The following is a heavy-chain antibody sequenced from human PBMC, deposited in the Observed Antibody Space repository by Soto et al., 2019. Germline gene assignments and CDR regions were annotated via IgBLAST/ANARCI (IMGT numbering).Heavy chain of an antibody. CDR2: IIPIFGTA. CDR3: ARGPVVDTDMVTDYYYYGMDV. D-gene: IGHD5-18*01. J-gene: IGHJ6*02. V-gene: IGHV1-69*06. Sequence: QVQLVQSGAEVKKPGSSVKVSCKASGGTFSSYAISWVRQAPGQGLEWMGGIIPIFGTANYAQKFQGRVTITADKSTSTAYMELSSLRSEDTAVYYCARGPVVDTDMVTDYYYYGMDVWGQGTTVTVSS. CDR1: GGTFSSYA.